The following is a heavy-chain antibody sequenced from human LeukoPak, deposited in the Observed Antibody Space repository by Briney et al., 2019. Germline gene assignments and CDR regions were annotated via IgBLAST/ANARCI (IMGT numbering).Heavy chain of an antibody. J-gene: IGHJ5*02. CDR2: INQDGNEE. CDR3: ARDPSGDSGSFP. V-gene: IGHV3-7*04. D-gene: IGHD1-26*01. Sequence: PGGSLRLSCAASGFTFSTYWMSWVRQAPGKGLEWMANINQDGNEEYYVHSVQGRFTISRDNARNSLYLQMNSLRAEDTAVYYCARDPSGDSGSFPWGQGTLVTVSS. CDR1: GFTFSTYW.